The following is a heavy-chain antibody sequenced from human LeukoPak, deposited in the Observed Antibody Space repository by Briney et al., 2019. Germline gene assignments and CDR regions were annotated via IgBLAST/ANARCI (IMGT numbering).Heavy chain of an antibody. J-gene: IGHJ4*02. CDR1: GFTFGDYA. D-gene: IGHD2-2*01. Sequence: PGGSLRLSCTASGFTFGDYAMSWFRQAPGKGLEWVGFIRSKAYGGTTEYAASVKGRFTISRDDSKSIAYLQMNSLRAEDTAVYYCAKEGYCSSTSCPQGADYWGQGTLVTVSS. CDR3: AKEGYCSSTSCPQGADY. CDR2: IRSKAYGGTT. V-gene: IGHV3-49*03.